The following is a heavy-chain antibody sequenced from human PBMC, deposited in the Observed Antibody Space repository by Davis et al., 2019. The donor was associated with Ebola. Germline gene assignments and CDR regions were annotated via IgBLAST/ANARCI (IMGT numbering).Heavy chain of an antibody. CDR3: AHRLGRFGEWNFDY. CDR2: IYWDDDK. V-gene: IGHV2-5*02. J-gene: IGHJ4*02. D-gene: IGHD3-10*01. CDR1: GFSLSTSGMG. Sequence: SGPTLVKPTQTLTLTCTFSGFSLSTSGMGVGWIRQHPGKALEWLALIYWDDDKRYRPSLKSRLTITKDTSKNQVVLTMINMDPVDTATYYCAHRLGRFGEWNFDYWGLGTLVTVSS.